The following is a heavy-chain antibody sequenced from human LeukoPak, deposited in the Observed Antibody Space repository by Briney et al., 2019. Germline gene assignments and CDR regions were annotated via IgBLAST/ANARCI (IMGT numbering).Heavy chain of an antibody. V-gene: IGHV1-69*04. D-gene: IGHD3-22*01. CDR3: AYDSNPIGGTPPNY. J-gene: IGHJ4*02. CDR1: GGTFSNYA. CDR2: IIPILSIA. Sequence: SVKVSCKASGGTFSNYAISWVRQAPGQGLEWMGRIIPILSIANYAQKFQGRVMITADKSTSTAYMELSSLRSGDTAVYYCAYDSNPIGGTPPNYWGQGTLVTVSS.